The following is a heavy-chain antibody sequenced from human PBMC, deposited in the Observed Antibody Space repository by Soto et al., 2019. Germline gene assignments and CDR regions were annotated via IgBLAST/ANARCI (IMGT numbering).Heavy chain of an antibody. CDR3: ARAYIVVVPAAMLGAYDAFDI. CDR1: GYTFTGYY. CDR2: INPNSGGT. Sequence: ASVKVSCKASGYTFTGYYMHWVRQAPGQGLEWMGWINPNSGGTNYAQKFQGWVTMTRDTSISTAYMELSRLRSDDTAVYYCARAYIVVVPAAMLGAYDAFDIWGQGTMVTV. D-gene: IGHD2-2*01. V-gene: IGHV1-2*04. J-gene: IGHJ3*02.